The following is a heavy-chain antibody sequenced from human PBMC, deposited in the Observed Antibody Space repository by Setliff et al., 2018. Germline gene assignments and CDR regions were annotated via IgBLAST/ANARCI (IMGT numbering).Heavy chain of an antibody. Sequence: RASVKVSCKASGDTFRSYGISWVRQAPGQGLEWMGGTIPMFGSTTYAQKFQGRVTIITDESTTTAYMELSSLGSEDTAVYYCVREGVDTRSSTDYRHYMDVWGKGTTVTVSS. V-gene: IGHV1-69*05. CDR3: VREGVDTRSSTDYRHYMDV. D-gene: IGHD5-18*01. J-gene: IGHJ6*03. CDR2: TIPMFGST. CDR1: GDTFRSYG.